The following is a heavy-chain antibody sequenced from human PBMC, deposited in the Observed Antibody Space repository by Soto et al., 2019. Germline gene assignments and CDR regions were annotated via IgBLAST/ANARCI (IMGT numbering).Heavy chain of an antibody. J-gene: IGHJ6*02. CDR1: GYTFTGYY. CDR3: ARGGQGYYYGMDV. CDR2: INPNSGGT. V-gene: IGHV1-2*04. Sequence: GASVKVSCKASGYTFTGYYMHWVRQAPGQGLEWMGWINPNSGGTYYAQKFQGWVTMTRDTSISTAYMVLSRLKSDDTAMYYCARGGQGYYYGMDVWGQGTTVTVSS.